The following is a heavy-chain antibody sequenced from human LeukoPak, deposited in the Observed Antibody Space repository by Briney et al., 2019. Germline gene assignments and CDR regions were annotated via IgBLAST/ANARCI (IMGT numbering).Heavy chain of an antibody. J-gene: IGHJ4*02. V-gene: IGHV4-34*01. D-gene: IGHD3-22*01. CDR3: ARGRGDSSGYYYFDY. Sequence: PSETLPLTCAVYGGSFSGYYWSWIRQPPGKGLEWIGEINHSGSTNYNPSLKSRVTISVDTSKNQFSLKLSSVTAADTAVYYCARGRGDSSGYYYFDYWGQGTLVTVSS. CDR2: INHSGST. CDR1: GGSFSGYY.